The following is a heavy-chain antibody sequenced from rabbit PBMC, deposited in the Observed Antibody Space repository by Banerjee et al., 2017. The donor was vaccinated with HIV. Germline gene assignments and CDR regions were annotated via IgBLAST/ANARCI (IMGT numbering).Heavy chain of an antibody. D-gene: IGHD1-1*01. Sequence: QEQLEESGGDLVKPEGSLTLTCTASGLDFSSSYWSCWVRQAPGKGLEWIACIYGGSGGGTYYATWAKGRFTISKASSTTVTLQMTNLTAADTATYFCARGTGSNGYGLWGPGTLVTVS. CDR3: ARGTGSNGYGL. CDR2: IYGGSGGGT. J-gene: IGHJ6*01. V-gene: IGHV1S45*01. CDR1: GLDFSSSYW.